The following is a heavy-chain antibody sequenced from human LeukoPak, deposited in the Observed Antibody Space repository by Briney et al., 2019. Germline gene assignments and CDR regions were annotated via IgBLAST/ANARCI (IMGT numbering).Heavy chain of an antibody. CDR2: IYYSGST. J-gene: IGHJ4*02. CDR3: ARGGGHDLAHFY. D-gene: IGHD5-12*01. Sequence: PSQTLSLTCTVSGGSISSGGYYWSWIRQHPGKGLEWIGYIYYSGSTYYNPSLKSRVTISVDTSKNQFSLKLSSVTAADTAVYYCARGGGHDLAHFYWGQGTLVTVSS. CDR1: GGSISSGGYY. V-gene: IGHV4-31*03.